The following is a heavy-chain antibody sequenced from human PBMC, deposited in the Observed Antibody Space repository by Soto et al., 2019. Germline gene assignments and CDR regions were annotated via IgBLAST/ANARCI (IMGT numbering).Heavy chain of an antibody. CDR3: AKGDSSSWYGYYYYGMDV. D-gene: IGHD6-13*01. CDR1: GFTFSSYG. V-gene: IGHV3-30*18. Sequence: GSLRLSCAASGFTFSSYGMHWVRQAPGKGLEWVAVISYDGSNKYYADSVKGRFTISRDNSKNTLYLQMNSLRAEDTAVYYCAKGDSSSWYGYYYYGMDVWGQGTTVTVSS. CDR2: ISYDGSNK. J-gene: IGHJ6*02.